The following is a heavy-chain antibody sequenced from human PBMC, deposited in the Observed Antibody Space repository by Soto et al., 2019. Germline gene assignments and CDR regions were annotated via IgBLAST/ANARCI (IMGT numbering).Heavy chain of an antibody. CDR1: GYTFTSSG. Sequence: QVQLVQSGAEVKKPGASVKVSCKASGYTFTSSGMSWVRQAPGQGLEWMGWISAHTGSSEYAQRFQGRVTKTKDRSTSTAYMALRSLSSEATAVYYCARAFFYKGSDSRGYSFDAFDFWGPGTLVTVSS. CDR2: ISAHTGSS. J-gene: IGHJ3*01. CDR3: ARAFFYKGSDSRGYSFDAFDF. V-gene: IGHV1-18*01. D-gene: IGHD3-22*01.